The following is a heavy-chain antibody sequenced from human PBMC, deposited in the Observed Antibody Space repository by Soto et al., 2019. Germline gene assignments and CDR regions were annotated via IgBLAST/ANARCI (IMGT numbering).Heavy chain of an antibody. CDR2: AYYRSKWYN. D-gene: IGHD3-16*02. Sequence: SQTLSLTCAIAGGSVSSSSAARNWIRQSPSRGLEWLGRAYYRSKWYNDYAVSVKSRITINPDTSKNQFSLQLSSVTPEDTAVYYCASWRYDYWGQGTLVTVSS. V-gene: IGHV6-1*01. J-gene: IGHJ4*02. CDR1: GGSVSSSSAA. CDR3: ASWRYDY.